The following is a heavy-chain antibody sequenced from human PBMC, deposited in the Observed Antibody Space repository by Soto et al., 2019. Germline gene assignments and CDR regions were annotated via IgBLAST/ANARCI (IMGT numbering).Heavy chain of an antibody. D-gene: IGHD2-15*01. CDR2: IYYSGST. Sequence: SETLSLTCTVSGGSISSGGYYWSWIRQHPGKGLEWIGYIYYSGSTYYNPSLKSRVTISVDTSKDQFSLKLSTVTAADTAVYYCARAPRSGVVVVAATTSYYYYGMDVWGQGTTVTVSS. CDR3: ARAPRSGVVVVAATTSYYYYGMDV. J-gene: IGHJ6*02. CDR1: GGSISSGGYY. V-gene: IGHV4-31*03.